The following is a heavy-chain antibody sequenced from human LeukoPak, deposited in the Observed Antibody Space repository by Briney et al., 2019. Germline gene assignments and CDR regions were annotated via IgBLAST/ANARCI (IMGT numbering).Heavy chain of an antibody. Sequence: GGSLRLSCEASEFTFNSYSMNWVRQAPGKGLEWVSYISSSSSTIYYSDSVKGRFTISRDNAKNSLYLQMNSLRAEDTAVYYCARRSGIAVAGAFDYWGQGTLVTVSS. J-gene: IGHJ4*02. CDR2: ISSSSSTI. CDR1: EFTFNSYS. D-gene: IGHD6-19*01. V-gene: IGHV3-48*01. CDR3: ARRSGIAVAGAFDY.